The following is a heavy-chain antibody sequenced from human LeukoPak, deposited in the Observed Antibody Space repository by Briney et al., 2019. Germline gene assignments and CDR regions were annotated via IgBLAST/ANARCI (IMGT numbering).Heavy chain of an antibody. J-gene: IGHJ4*02. D-gene: IGHD6-19*01. V-gene: IGHV3-74*01. CDR3: ARDMDSSGWYRRFDY. CDR1: GFTFSSYW. CDR2: INSDGSNT. Sequence: PGGSLRLSCAASGFTFSSYWMHWVRQVPGKGLVWVSRINSDGSNTRYADSVKGRFTISRDNAKNTLYLQMNSLRAEDTAVYYCARDMDSSGWYRRFDYWGQGTLVTVSS.